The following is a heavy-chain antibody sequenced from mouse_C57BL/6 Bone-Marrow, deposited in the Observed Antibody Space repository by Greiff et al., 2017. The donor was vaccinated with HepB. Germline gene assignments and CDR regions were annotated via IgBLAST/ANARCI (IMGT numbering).Heavy chain of an antibody. CDR2: IDPSDSYT. CDR1: GYTFTSYW. J-gene: IGHJ4*01. Sequence: QVQLQQPGAELVRPGTSVKLSCKASGYTFTSYWLHWVKQRPGQGLEWIGVIDPSDSYTTYNQKFKGQATLTVDTSSSTAYMQLSSLTSEDSAVYYGARPQGAMDYWGQGTSVTVAS. V-gene: IGHV1-59*01. CDR3: ARPQGAMDY.